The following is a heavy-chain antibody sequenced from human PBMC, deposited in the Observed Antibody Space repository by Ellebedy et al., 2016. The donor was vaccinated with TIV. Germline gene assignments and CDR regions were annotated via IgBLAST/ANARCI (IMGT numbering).Heavy chain of an antibody. D-gene: IGHD1-14*01. V-gene: IGHV1-46*01. J-gene: IGHJ5*02. CDR1: GYTFTSHY. CDR2: INPSGGST. CDR3: AKGSAPGNHWFDP. Sequence: ASVKVSCXASGYTFTSHYMHWVRQAPGQGLEWMGLINPSGGSTNYAQKFQGRVTMTSDTSTSTVYMELSSLTFEDTAVYYCAKGSAPGNHWFDPWGQGTLVTVSA.